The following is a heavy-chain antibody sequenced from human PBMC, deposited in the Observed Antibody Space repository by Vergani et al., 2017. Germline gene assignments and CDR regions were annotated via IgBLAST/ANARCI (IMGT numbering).Heavy chain of an antibody. Sequence: QVQLQESGPGLVKPSETLSLTCTVSGGSISSYYWSWIRQPAGKGLEWIGRIYTSGSTNYNPSLKSRVTMSVDTSKNQFSLKLSSVTAADTAVYYCARERDLSGYDWDPWLVRYYFDYWGQGTLVTVSS. J-gene: IGHJ4*02. D-gene: IGHD5-12*01. CDR3: ARERDLSGYDWDPWLVRYYFDY. V-gene: IGHV4-4*07. CDR2: IYTSGST. CDR1: GGSISSYY.